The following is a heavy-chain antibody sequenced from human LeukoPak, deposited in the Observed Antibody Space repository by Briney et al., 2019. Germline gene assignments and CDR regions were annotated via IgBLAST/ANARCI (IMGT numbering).Heavy chain of an antibody. CDR1: GFTFSTYS. Sequence: GRSLRLSCAASGFTFSTYSMNWVRQAPGKGLEWVSYIGISGLIYYADSVKGRFTISRDNAENSLYLQMNSLRAEDTAVYYCARDSGDYSSPVDYWGQGTLVTVSS. CDR2: IGISGLI. CDR3: ARDSGDYSSPVDY. D-gene: IGHD1-26*01. V-gene: IGHV3-48*01. J-gene: IGHJ4*02.